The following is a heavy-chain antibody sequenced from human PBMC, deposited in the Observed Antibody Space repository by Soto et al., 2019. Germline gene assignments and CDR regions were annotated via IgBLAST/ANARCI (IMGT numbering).Heavy chain of an antibody. CDR1: GGSFSGYY. Sequence: LETLSLTSAVYGGSFSGYYWSWIRQPPGKGLEWIGEINHSGSTNYNPSLKSRVTISVDTSKNQFSLKLSSVTAADTAVYYCARGGPRDYYQAGRRSRWFDPWGQGTLVTVSS. CDR2: INHSGST. V-gene: IGHV4-34*01. J-gene: IGHJ5*02. D-gene: IGHD3-3*01. CDR3: ARGGPRDYYQAGRRSRWFDP.